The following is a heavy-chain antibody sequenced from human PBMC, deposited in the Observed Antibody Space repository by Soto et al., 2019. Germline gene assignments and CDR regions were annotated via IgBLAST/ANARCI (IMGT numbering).Heavy chain of an antibody. D-gene: IGHD3-22*01. Sequence: ASVKVSCKVSGYTLTELSMHWVRQAPGKGLEWMGGFDPEDGETIYAQKFQGRVTMTEDTSTDTAYMELSSLRSEDTAVNYCAILTYYYDSSGYYPDAFDIWGQGTMVTVSS. CDR1: GYTLTELS. CDR2: FDPEDGET. V-gene: IGHV1-24*01. J-gene: IGHJ3*02. CDR3: AILTYYYDSSGYYPDAFDI.